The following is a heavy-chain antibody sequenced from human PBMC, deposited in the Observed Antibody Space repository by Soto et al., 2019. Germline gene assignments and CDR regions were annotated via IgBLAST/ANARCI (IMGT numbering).Heavy chain of an antibody. J-gene: IGHJ1*01. CDR3: ASQLTMMASEYFQH. Sequence: QVQLVQSGAEVKKPGSSVKVSCKASGGTFSSYAISWVRQAPGQGLEWMGGIIPIFGTANYAQKCQGRVTITADESTSTAYMELSSLRSEDTAVYSCASQLTMMASEYFQHWGQGTLVTVSS. CDR2: IIPIFGTA. CDR1: GGTFSSYA. D-gene: IGHD3-22*01. V-gene: IGHV1-69*01.